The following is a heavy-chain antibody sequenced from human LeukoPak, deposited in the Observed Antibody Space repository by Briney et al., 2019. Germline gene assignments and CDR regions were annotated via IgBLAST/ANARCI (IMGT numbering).Heavy chain of an antibody. CDR2: INHSGST. CDR3: ARLADGMDV. V-gene: IGHV4-34*01. CDR1: GGSFSGYY. J-gene: IGHJ6*02. Sequence: SETLSLTCAVYGGSFSGYYWSWIRQPPGKGLEWIGEINHSGSTNYNPSLKSRVTISVDTSKNQFSLKLSSVTAADTTVYYCARLADGMDVWGQGTTVTVSS.